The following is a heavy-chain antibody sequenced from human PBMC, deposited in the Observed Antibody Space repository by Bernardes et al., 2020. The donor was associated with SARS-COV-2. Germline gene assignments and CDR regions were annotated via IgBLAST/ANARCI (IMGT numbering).Heavy chain of an antibody. J-gene: IGHJ6*02. Sequence: LSLTCAVYGGSFSGYYWSWIRQPPGKGLEWIGEINHSGSTNYNPSLKSRVTISVDTSKNQFSLKLSSVTASDTAVYYCARALVLRYFGAKNYYYYYGMDVWGQGTTVTVSS. CDR2: INHSGST. CDR3: ARALVLRYFGAKNYYYYYGMDV. D-gene: IGHD3-9*01. CDR1: GGSFSGYY. V-gene: IGHV4-34*01.